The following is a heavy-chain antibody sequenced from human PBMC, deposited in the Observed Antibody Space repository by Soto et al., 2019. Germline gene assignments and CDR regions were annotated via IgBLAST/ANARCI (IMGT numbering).Heavy chain of an antibody. Sequence: SETLSLTCIVSGGSISNYYWSWIRQPPGKGLEWIGYIYYSGSTNYNPSLKSRVTISVDTSKNQFSLKLSSVTAAATAVYYCARHAVHSSGFIDYWGQGTLVTVSS. CDR2: IYYSGST. D-gene: IGHD6-19*01. CDR3: ARHAVHSSGFIDY. J-gene: IGHJ4*02. CDR1: GGSISNYY. V-gene: IGHV4-59*08.